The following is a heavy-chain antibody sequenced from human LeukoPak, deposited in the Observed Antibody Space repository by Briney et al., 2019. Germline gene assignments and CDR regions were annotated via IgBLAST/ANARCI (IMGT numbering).Heavy chain of an antibody. V-gene: IGHV5-51*01. Sequence: GESLKISCAGSRYSFTNYWIGWVRQMPGKGLEWMGIIYPGDSDTRYSPSFQGQVTISADKSINTAYLQWSSLKASDTAMYYCARHAYDYVWGSYRYQNWFDPWGQGTLVTVSS. CDR1: RYSFTNYW. D-gene: IGHD3-16*02. CDR2: IYPGDSDT. J-gene: IGHJ5*02. CDR3: ARHAYDYVWGSYRYQNWFDP.